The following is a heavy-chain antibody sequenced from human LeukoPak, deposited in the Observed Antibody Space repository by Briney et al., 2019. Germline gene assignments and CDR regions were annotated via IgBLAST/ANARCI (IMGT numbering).Heavy chain of an antibody. CDR3: ASRDGYNYNWYFDL. V-gene: IGHV1-69*13. D-gene: IGHD5-24*01. Sequence: SVKVSCKASGYTFTGYYMHWVRQAPGQGLEWMGGIIPIFGTANYAQKFQGRVTITADESTSTAYMELSSLRSEDTAVYYCASRDGYNYNWYFDLWGRGTLVTVSS. J-gene: IGHJ2*01. CDR1: GYTFTGYY. CDR2: IIPIFGTA.